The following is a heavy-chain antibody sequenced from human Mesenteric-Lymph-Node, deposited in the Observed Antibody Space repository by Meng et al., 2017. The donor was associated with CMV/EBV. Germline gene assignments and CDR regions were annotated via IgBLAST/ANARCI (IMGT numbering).Heavy chain of an antibody. J-gene: IGHJ4*02. Sequence: GESLKISCAASGFTFSSYGMHWVRQAPGQGLEWMGWINPNSGGTNYTQKFQGRVTVTRDTSISTVFMELSRLRSDDTAVYYCARTSYYGSGSYPFPFDSWGQGTLVTVSS. V-gene: IGHV1-2*02. CDR3: ARTSYYGSGSYPFPFDS. CDR1: GFTFSSYG. CDR2: INPNSGGT. D-gene: IGHD3-10*01.